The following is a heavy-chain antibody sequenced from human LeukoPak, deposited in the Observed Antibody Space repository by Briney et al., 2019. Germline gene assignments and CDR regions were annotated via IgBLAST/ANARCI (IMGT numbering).Heavy chain of an antibody. J-gene: IGHJ4*02. D-gene: IGHD4-17*01. CDR3: ARTSFGDYAYDY. Sequence: GASVKVSCKASGYTFIGYYMHWVRQAPGQGLEWMGRINGNSGGTNYAQRFQGRVTMTRDTSISTAYMELSRLRSDDTAVYYCARTSFGDYAYDYWGQGILVTVSS. V-gene: IGHV1-2*06. CDR2: INGNSGGT. CDR1: GYTFIGYY.